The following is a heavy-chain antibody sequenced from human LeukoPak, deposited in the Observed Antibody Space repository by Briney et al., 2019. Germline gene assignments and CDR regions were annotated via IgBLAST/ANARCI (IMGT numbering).Heavy chain of an antibody. CDR3: AKDTRIAARGLDY. Sequence: GRSLRLSCAASGFTFSSYAMHWVRQAPGKGLEWVAVISYDGSNKYYADSVKGRFTISRDNSKNTLYLQMNSLRAEDTAVYYCAKDTRIAARGLDYWGQGTLVTVSS. J-gene: IGHJ4*02. D-gene: IGHD6-6*01. V-gene: IGHV3-30-3*01. CDR2: ISYDGSNK. CDR1: GFTFSSYA.